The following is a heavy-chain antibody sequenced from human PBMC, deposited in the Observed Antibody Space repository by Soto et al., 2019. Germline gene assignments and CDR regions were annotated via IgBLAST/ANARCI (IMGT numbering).Heavy chain of an antibody. CDR1: GYTFATYG. D-gene: IGHD2-21*02. V-gene: IGHV1-18*04. CDR2: ISAYNGET. J-gene: IGHJ6*02. CDR3: ARTCPLGACYKHDLYKYGLDV. Sequence: QIRLEQSESEVKKPGASVRVSCKASGYTFATYGFSWVRQAPGQGRAWMGWISAYNGETRLAERFQGRVTRTTDTATANGYMDLRSLRTDDTAVYYCARTCPLGACYKHDLYKYGLDVWGQGTTIIVSS.